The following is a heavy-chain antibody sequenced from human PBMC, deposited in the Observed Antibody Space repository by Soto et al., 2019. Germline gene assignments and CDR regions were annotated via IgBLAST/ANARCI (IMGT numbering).Heavy chain of an antibody. J-gene: IGHJ6*02. V-gene: IGHV3-23*01. CDR3: AKDPTAAGTSHYYYYGMDV. CDR2: ISGSGGST. CDR1: GFTFSSYA. Sequence: GGSLRLSCAASGFTFSSYAMSWVRQAPGKGLEWVSAISGSGGSTYYADSVKGRFTISRDNSKNTLYLQMNSLRAEDTAVYYCAKDPTAAGTSHYYYYGMDVWGQGTTVTVSS. D-gene: IGHD6-13*01.